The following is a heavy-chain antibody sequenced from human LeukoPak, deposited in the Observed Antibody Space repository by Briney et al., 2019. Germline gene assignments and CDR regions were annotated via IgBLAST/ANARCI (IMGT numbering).Heavy chain of an antibody. J-gene: IGHJ6*02. Sequence: GGSLRLSCAASQFTFSSYWMSWVRQAPGKGLEWVANIKEDGSKTYYVDSVKGRFTISRDNAENSLFLQMNSLRAEATAVYYCARGSGPADSSSLYRYYYYYGMDVWGQGTTVTVSS. CDR1: QFTFSSYW. D-gene: IGHD6-13*01. V-gene: IGHV3-7*01. CDR2: IKEDGSKT. CDR3: ARGSGPADSSSLYRYYYYYGMDV.